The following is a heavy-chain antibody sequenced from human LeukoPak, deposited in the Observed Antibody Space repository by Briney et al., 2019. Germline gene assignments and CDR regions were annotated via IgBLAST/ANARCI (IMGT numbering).Heavy chain of an antibody. CDR2: ISSNGDNT. Sequence: GGSLRLSCAASGFTFSSYAMHWVRQAPGKGLEYVSAISSNGDNTHYADSVKGRFTISRDNSKNTLYLQMSSLRADDTAVYYCVRGTGYWGQGTLVTVSS. CDR1: GFTFSSYA. J-gene: IGHJ4*02. CDR3: VRGTGY. V-gene: IGHV3-64D*06.